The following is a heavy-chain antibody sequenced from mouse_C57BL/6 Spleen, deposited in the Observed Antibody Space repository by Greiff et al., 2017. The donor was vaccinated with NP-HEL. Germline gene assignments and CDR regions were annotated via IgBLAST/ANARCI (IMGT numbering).Heavy chain of an antibody. J-gene: IGHJ2*01. Sequence: QVQLQQPGAELVKPGASVKLSCKASGYTFTSYWMQWVKQRPGQGLEWIGEIDPSDSYTNYNQKFKGKATLTVDTSSSTAYMQLSSLTSEDSAVYYWARRGGSEGTTVVSDYWGQGTTLTVSS. CDR1: GYTFTSYW. D-gene: IGHD1-1*01. V-gene: IGHV1-50*01. CDR2: IDPSDSYT. CDR3: ARRGGSEGTTVVSDY.